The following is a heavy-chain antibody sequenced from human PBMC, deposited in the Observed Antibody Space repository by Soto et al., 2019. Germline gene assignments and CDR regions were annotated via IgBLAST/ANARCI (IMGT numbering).Heavy chain of an antibody. CDR1: GYTFTSYD. CDR2: MNPNSGNT. J-gene: IGHJ4*02. CDR3: ARGLLSGGVDYFDY. Sequence: QVQLVQSGAEVKKPGASVKVSCKASGYTFTSYDINWVRQATGQGLEWMGWMNPNSGNTGYAQKLQGRVTMTRNTSISTAYMELSSLRSEATAVYYCARGLLSGGVDYFDYWGQGTLVTVSS. V-gene: IGHV1-8*01. D-gene: IGHD3-3*01.